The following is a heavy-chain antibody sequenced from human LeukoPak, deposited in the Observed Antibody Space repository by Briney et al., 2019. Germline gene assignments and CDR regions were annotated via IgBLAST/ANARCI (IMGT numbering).Heavy chain of an antibody. V-gene: IGHV4-39*01. Sequence: KSSETLSLTCTVSGGSISSRSYYWGWIRQPPGKGLEWIGSMYYSGTTYYNPSLKSRVTISVDTSKNQVSLKLRSVTAADTAVYYCARSYCSSSTCYAVGAFDIWGQGTMVTVSS. CDR2: MYYSGTT. D-gene: IGHD2-2*01. CDR3: ARSYCSSSTCYAVGAFDI. CDR1: GGSISSRSYY. J-gene: IGHJ3*02.